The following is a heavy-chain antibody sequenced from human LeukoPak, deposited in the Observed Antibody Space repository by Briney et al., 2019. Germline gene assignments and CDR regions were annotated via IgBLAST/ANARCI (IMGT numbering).Heavy chain of an antibody. V-gene: IGHV3-7*01. Sequence: GGSLRLSCAASGFTFSSYWMSWVRQAPGRGLEWVASVKPDGSGTFYVDSVKGRFTISRDNAHNSLFLQMNSLRAEDMAFYYCARSRGDFWGQGALVTVSS. CDR2: VKPDGSGT. CDR1: GFTFSSYW. CDR3: ARSRGDF. J-gene: IGHJ4*02.